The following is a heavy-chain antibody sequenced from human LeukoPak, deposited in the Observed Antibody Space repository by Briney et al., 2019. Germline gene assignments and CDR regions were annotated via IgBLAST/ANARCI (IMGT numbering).Heavy chain of an antibody. D-gene: IGHD6-19*01. CDR1: GFTLSYYA. CDR2: IRSGDGST. Sequence: GGSLRLSCAGSGFTLSYYAMTWVRQAPGKGLEWVSSIRSGDGSTYYADSVKGRFTISRDNSKNTLYLQMNSLRAEDTAVYYCAKARIAVAGKLWFDPWGQGTLVTVSS. CDR3: AKARIAVAGKLWFDP. V-gene: IGHV3-23*01. J-gene: IGHJ5*02.